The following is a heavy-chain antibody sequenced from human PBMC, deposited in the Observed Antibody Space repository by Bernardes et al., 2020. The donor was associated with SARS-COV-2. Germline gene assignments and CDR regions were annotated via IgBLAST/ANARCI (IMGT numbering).Heavy chain of an antibody. CDR1: GFTFSSSR. CDR3: ARYCSGGSCIEF. V-gene: IGHV3-48*04. CDR2: ISSSSSTI. D-gene: IGHD2-15*01. Sequence: GGSLRLSCAASGFTFSSSRMKWVRQAPGKGLEWVSYISSSSSTIYYADSVKGRFTISRDNAKNSLYLQMNSLRAEDTAVYYCARYCSGGSCIEFWGQGTLVTVSS. J-gene: IGHJ4*02.